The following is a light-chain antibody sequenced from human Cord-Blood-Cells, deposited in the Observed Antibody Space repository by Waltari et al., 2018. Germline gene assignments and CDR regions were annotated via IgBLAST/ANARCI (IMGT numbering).Light chain of an antibody. CDR2: GAS. CDR1: QSVSSN. Sequence: EIVMTQSPDTLSVSPGERDTFSCSASQSVSSNLAWYQQKPGQAPRHLLYGASTRATGIPARFSGSGSWTEFTPTISSLQSEDFAVYYCQQYNNWPPFTFGPGTKVDIK. V-gene: IGKV3-15*01. CDR3: QQYNNWPPFT. J-gene: IGKJ3*01.